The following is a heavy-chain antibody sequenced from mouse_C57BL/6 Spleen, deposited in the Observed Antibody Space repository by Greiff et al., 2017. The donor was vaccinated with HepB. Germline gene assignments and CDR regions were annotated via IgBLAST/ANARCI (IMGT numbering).Heavy chain of an antibody. CDR1: GYSITSGYY. CDR2: ISYDGSN. J-gene: IGHJ2*01. Sequence: EVQLVESGPGLVKPSQSLSLTCSVTGYSITSGYYWNWIRQFPGDKLEWMGYISYDGSNNYNPSLKNRISITRDTSKNQFFLKLNSVTTEDTATYYCAREDHFFDYWGQGTTLTVSS. V-gene: IGHV3-6*01. CDR3: AREDHFFDY.